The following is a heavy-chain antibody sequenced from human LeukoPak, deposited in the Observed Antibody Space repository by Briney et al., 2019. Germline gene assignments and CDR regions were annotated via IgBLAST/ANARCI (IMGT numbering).Heavy chain of an antibody. CDR3: ARGSSYQLLWTSFDY. V-gene: IGHV1-2*02. D-gene: IGHD2-2*01. CDR1: GYTFTGYY. Sequence: GASVKVSCKASGYTFTGYYMHWVRQAPGQGLEWMGWINPNSGGTNYAQKFQGRVTRTRDTSISTAYMELSRLRSDDTAVYYCARGSSYQLLWTSFDYWGQGTLVTVSS. J-gene: IGHJ4*02. CDR2: INPNSGGT.